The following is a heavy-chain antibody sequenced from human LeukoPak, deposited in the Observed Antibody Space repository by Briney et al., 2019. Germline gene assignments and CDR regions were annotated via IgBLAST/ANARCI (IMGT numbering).Heavy chain of an antibody. D-gene: IGHD5-18*01. V-gene: IGHV4-39*07. CDR2: IYYSGTT. J-gene: IGHJ4*02. CDR3: ARVVKVDTAVILHFDI. CDR1: GGSIRSSSYF. Sequence: SETLSLTCTVSGGSIRSSSYFWGSIRQPPGKGLEWIGNIYYSGTTYYNPSLKSRVTISVDTSKNQLSLKLSSVTAADTAMYYSARVVKVDTAVILHFDIWGQGTLVTVSS.